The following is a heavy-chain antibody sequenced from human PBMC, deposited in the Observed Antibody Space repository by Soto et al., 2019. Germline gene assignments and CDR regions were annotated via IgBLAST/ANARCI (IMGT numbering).Heavy chain of an antibody. CDR1: GFSLTTSGVG. D-gene: IGHD3-3*01. CDR3: AHRVLRTVFGLVTTTAIYFDF. CDR2: IYWDDDK. J-gene: IGHJ4*02. Sequence: QITLNESGPPVVRPTETLTLTCRFSGFSLTTSGVGVGWIRQSPGKAPEWLPLIYWDDDKRYSASLKSRLTITKDTSKNQVVLTVSDLDPTDTATYYCAHRVLRTVFGLVTTTAIYFDFWGQGTPVAVSS. V-gene: IGHV2-5*02.